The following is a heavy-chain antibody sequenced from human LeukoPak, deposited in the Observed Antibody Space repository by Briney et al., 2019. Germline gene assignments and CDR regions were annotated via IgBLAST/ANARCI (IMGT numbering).Heavy chain of an antibody. CDR2: ISGSGGST. V-gene: IGHV3-23*01. Sequence: QAGGSLRLSCVGSGFTFSSYSMSWVRQAPGKGLEWVSAISGSGGSTYYADSVKGRFTISRDNSKNTLYLQMNSLRAEDTAVYYCAKDRVLLWFGELGAKNFDYWGQGTLVTVSS. J-gene: IGHJ4*02. CDR1: GFTFSSYS. CDR3: AKDRVLLWFGELGAKNFDY. D-gene: IGHD3-10*01.